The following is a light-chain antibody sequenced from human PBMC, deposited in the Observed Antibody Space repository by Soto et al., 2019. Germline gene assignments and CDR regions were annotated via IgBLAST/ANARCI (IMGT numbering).Light chain of an antibody. CDR3: QQYYSTPPYT. V-gene: IGKV4-1*01. CDR2: WAS. Sequence: DIVMTQSPDSLAVSLGERATINCKSSQSVLYSSNNKNYLAWYRQKPGQPPQLLIYWASIRGSGVPDRISGSGSGTDFTLTISSLQAEDVAVYYCQQYYSTPPYTFGQGTKLEIK. CDR1: QSVLYSSNNKNY. J-gene: IGKJ2*01.